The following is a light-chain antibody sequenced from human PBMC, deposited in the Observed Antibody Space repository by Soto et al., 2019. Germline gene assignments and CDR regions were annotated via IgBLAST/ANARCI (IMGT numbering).Light chain of an antibody. CDR2: EVN. CDR1: SSDVGSYYL. J-gene: IGLJ3*02. Sequence: QSVLTQPASVSGSPGQSITISCTGTSSDVGSYYLVSWYQQHPGKAPKVMIYEVNKRPSGVSNRFSGSKSGNTASLTISGLQAEDEADYFCCSYAGSSALGVFGGGTKVTVL. CDR3: CSYAGSSALGV. V-gene: IGLV2-23*02.